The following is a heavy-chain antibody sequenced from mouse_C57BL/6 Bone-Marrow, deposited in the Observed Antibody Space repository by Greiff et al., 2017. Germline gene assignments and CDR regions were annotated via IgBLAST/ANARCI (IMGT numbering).Heavy chain of an antibody. V-gene: IGHV14-4*01. CDR2: IDPENGDT. CDR1: GFNIKDAY. CDR3: TTVVHY. Sequence: DVKLQESGAELVRPGASVKLSCTASGFNIKDAYMHWVKQRPEQGLEWIGWIDPENGDTEYASKFQGKATITADTSSNTAYLQLSSLTSEDTAVYYCTTVVHYWGQGTTLTVSS. J-gene: IGHJ2*01. D-gene: IGHD1-1*01.